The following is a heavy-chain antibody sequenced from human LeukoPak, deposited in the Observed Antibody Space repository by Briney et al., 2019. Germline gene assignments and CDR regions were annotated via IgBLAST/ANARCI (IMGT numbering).Heavy chain of an antibody. Sequence: SETLSFTCTVSGGSISSYYWSWIRQPAGKGLEWIGRIYASGNTNYNPSLKSRVTMSVDTSKNQFSLRLSSVTAADTAVYYCARVKMTSVVDWGQGTLVTVSS. CDR3: ARVKMTSVVD. CDR1: GGSISSYY. D-gene: IGHD4-23*01. CDR2: IYASGNT. V-gene: IGHV4-4*07. J-gene: IGHJ4*02.